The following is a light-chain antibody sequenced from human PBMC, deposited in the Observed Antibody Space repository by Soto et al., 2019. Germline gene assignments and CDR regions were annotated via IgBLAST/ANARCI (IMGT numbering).Light chain of an antibody. CDR1: QSASRSY. V-gene: IGKV3-20*01. CDR2: GAS. J-gene: IGKJ5*01. CDR3: QHYDSLPIT. Sequence: IVLTQSPGALSLSPGERGSVCCMSKQSASRSYLAWYQHNPGQPQRLFIYGASSRATGIPDRFSGSGSGTAVTLTISRLEPEDFAVFYCQHYDSLPITFGQGTRLEIK.